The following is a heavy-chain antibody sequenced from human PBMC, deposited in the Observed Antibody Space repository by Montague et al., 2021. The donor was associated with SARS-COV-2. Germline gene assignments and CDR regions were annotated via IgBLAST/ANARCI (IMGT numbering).Heavy chain of an antibody. Sequence: SLRLSWAASGSTFGDYGMSWVRQAPGKGLEWIAGIHRSGDTTDYADSVKGRFTISRDNARNSLDLQMNSLRAEDTALYYCVRGWSGGPFDCWGQGTLVTVSS. CDR3: VRGWSGGPFDC. V-gene: IGHV3-20*04. D-gene: IGHD2-8*01. J-gene: IGHJ4*02. CDR1: GSTFGDYG. CDR2: IHRSGDTT.